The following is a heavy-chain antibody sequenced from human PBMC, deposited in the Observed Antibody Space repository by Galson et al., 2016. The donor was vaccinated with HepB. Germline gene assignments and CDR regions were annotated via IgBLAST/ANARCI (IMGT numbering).Heavy chain of an antibody. CDR3: AREDRAYVWESYLPVEEGWRDFDY. CDR1: GFTFSSYN. CDR2: ISSSSSTI. Sequence: SLRLSCAASGFTFSSYNMNWVRQAPGKGLEWVSYISSSSSTIYYADSVKGRFTISRDNAKNSLYLQMNSLRDEDTAVYYCAREDRAYVWESYLPVEEGWRDFDYWGRGTLVTVSS. D-gene: IGHD3-16*02. J-gene: IGHJ4*02. V-gene: IGHV3-48*02.